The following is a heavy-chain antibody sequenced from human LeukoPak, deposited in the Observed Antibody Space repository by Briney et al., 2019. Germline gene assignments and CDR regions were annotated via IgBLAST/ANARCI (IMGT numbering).Heavy chain of an antibody. CDR2: MNPNSGNT. D-gene: IGHD3-3*01. CDR1: GYTFTSYD. V-gene: IGHV1-8*03. Sequence: GSSVKVSCKASGYTFTSYDINWVRQATGQGLEWMGWMNPNSGNTGYAQKFQGRVTITRNTSISTAYMELSSLRSEDTAVYYCARGGSSGYYPNWFAPWGQGTLVTVSS. J-gene: IGHJ5*02. CDR3: ARGGSSGYYPNWFAP.